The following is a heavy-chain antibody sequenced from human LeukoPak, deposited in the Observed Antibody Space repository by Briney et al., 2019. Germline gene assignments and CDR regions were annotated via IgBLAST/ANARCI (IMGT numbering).Heavy chain of an antibody. CDR3: ATRAVADDSLFDY. CDR1: GGTFSSYA. Sequence: SVKVSCKASGGTFSSYAISWVRQAPGQGLEWMGGIIPIFSTANYAQKFQGRVTITADESTSTAYMELSSLRSEDTAVYYCATRAVADDSLFDYWGQGTLVTVSS. J-gene: IGHJ4*02. V-gene: IGHV1-69*01. CDR2: IIPIFSTA. D-gene: IGHD6-19*01.